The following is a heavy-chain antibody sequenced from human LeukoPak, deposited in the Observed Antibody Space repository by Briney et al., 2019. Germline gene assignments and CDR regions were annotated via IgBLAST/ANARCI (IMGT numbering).Heavy chain of an antibody. CDR3: ARGGPYHGFDY. Sequence: GASVKVSCRTSGYTFTAYYIHWVRQAPGQGLEWMGWIVTDSGATRFAQQFQGGVTLTRDTSIDTAYMELSGLTSGDTAVYYCARGGPYHGFDYWGQGTLVTVSS. CDR2: IVTDSGAT. J-gene: IGHJ4*02. D-gene: IGHD1-14*01. V-gene: IGHV1-2*02. CDR1: GYTFTAYY.